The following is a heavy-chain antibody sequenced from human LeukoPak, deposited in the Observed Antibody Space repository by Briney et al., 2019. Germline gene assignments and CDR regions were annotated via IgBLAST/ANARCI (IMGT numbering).Heavy chain of an antibody. CDR2: IYYSGTT. D-gene: IGHD1-26*01. Sequence: GSLRLSCAASGFTFSSYSMNWVRQAPGKGLEWIGSIYYSGTTYYNPSLKSRVTVSVDTSKNQFSLKLTSVTAADTAVYYCARQQIVGVSDYWGQGTLVTVSP. CDR3: ARQQIVGVSDY. CDR1: GFTFSSYSMN. J-gene: IGHJ4*02. V-gene: IGHV4-59*05.